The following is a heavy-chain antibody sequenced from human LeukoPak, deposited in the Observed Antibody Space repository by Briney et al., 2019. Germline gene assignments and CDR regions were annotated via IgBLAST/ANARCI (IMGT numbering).Heavy chain of an antibody. D-gene: IGHD5-24*01. CDR2: IKQDGSEK. CDR3: ARASNPWLQLT. V-gene: IGHV3-7*05. J-gene: IGHJ5*02. Sequence: GGSLRLSCAASGFTFSNYWMIWVRQAPEKGLEWVGNIKQDGSEKRYADSVRGRLTISRDNAQTSLYLQMNSLRAEDTAVYYCARASNPWLQLTWGQGTLVTVSS. CDR1: GFTFSNYW.